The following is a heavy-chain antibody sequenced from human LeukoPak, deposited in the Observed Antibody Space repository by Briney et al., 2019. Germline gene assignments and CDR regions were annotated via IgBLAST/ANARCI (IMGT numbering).Heavy chain of an antibody. D-gene: IGHD1-26*01. CDR1: GYTFSSYH. CDR3: ARGWESIEGYYFDY. J-gene: IGHJ4*02. CDR2: INPSFNPGVDVT. Sequence: GASVKVSCKASGYTFSSYHIHWVRQAPGQGLEWMGKINPSFNPGVDVTSYAQKFQGRVTMTRDISTNTVYMELSSLTSEDTAGYYCARGWESIEGYYFDYWGQGTMVTVSS. V-gene: IGHV1-46*01.